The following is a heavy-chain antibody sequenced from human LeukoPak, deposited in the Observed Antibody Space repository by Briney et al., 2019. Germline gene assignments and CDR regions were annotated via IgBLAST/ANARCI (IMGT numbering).Heavy chain of an antibody. D-gene: IGHD3-22*01. V-gene: IGHV3-33*01. J-gene: IGHJ4*02. CDR2: IWYDGSRK. CDR3: ARGNYEGSGYPDY. Sequence: QAGGSLRLSREPSGFTFRNYGMHWARQAPGKGLEWVAVIWYDGSRKEYADSVKGRFTVSRDNSKNILSLQMNSLTVGDTAVYYCARGNYEGSGYPDYWGQGTLVTVSA. CDR1: GFTFRNYG.